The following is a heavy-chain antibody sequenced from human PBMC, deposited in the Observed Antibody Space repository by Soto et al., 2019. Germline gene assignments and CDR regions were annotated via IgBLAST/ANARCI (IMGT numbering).Heavy chain of an antibody. J-gene: IGHJ4*02. CDR2: IVVGSGNT. D-gene: IGHD3-22*01. Sequence: SVKVSCKASGFTFTSSAVQWVRQARGQRLEWIGWIVVGSGNTNYAQKFQERVTITRDMSTSTAYMELSSLRSEDTAVYYCAAATYYYDSDYSGGSDYWGQGTLVTVSS. CDR3: AAATYYYDSDYSGGSDY. CDR1: GFTFTSSA. V-gene: IGHV1-58*01.